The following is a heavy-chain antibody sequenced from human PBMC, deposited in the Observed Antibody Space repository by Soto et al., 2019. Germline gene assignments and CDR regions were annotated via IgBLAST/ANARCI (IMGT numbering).Heavy chain of an antibody. D-gene: IGHD3-3*01. V-gene: IGHV3-23*01. Sequence: PVGSLRLSCAASGFTFSSYAMSWVRQAPGKGLEWVSAISGSGGSTYYADSVKGRFTISRDNSRNTLYLQMNSLRAEDTAVYYCAKDSASTIFGVVPNWGQGTLVTVSS. J-gene: IGHJ4*02. CDR3: AKDSASTIFGVVPN. CDR2: ISGSGGST. CDR1: GFTFSSYA.